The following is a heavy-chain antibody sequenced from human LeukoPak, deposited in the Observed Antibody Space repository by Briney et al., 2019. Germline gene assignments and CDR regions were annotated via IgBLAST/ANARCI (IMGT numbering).Heavy chain of an antibody. CDR2: MNPTSGYT. CDR1: GYRFTSYD. Sequence: ASVKVSCKASGYRFTSYDINWVRQATGQGLEWMGWMNPTSGYTGYAQKSQGRVTMTRDTSISTAYMELSGLRFEDTAVYYCARVDGPIDYWGQGTLVTVSS. D-gene: IGHD2-15*01. CDR3: ARVDGPIDY. J-gene: IGHJ4*02. V-gene: IGHV1-8*01.